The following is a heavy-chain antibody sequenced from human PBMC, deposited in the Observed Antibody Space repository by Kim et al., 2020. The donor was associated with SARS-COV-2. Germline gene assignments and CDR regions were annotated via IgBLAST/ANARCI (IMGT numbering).Heavy chain of an antibody. D-gene: IGHD2-21*01. CDR3: AKARARSVVGIWGYYYYYGMDV. V-gene: IGHV3-43*02. CDR1: VFTFDDYA. J-gene: IGHJ6*02. Sequence: GGSLRLSCAASVFTFDDYAMHWVRQAPGKGLEWVSLISGDGGSTYYADSVKGRFTISRDNSKNSLYLQMNSLRTEDTALYYCAKARARSVVGIWGYYYYYGMDVWGQGTTVTVSS. CDR2: ISGDGGST.